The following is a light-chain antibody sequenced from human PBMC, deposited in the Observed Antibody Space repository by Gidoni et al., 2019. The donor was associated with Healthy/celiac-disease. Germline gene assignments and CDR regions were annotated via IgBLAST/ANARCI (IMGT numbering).Light chain of an antibody. CDR3: QQYNSYSHT. V-gene: IGKV1-5*03. CDR1: QSISSW. J-gene: IGKJ2*01. CDR2: KAS. Sequence: DIQMTQSPSTLSASVGDRVTITCRASQSISSWLAWYQQQPGKAPKLLIYKASSLESGVPSRFSGSGSGTEFTLTISSLQPDDFATYYCQQYNSYSHTFXXXTKLEIK.